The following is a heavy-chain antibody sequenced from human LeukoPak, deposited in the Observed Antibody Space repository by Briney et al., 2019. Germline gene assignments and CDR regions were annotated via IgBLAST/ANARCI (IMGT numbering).Heavy chain of an antibody. CDR3: ATGRIAAADRNDY. Sequence: PGGSLRLSCAASGFTVSSNYMSWVRQAPGKGLEWVSVIYSGGSTYYADSVKGRFTISRDNSKNTLYLQMNSLRAEDTAVHYCATGRIAAADRNDYWGQGTLVTVSS. J-gene: IGHJ4*02. CDR1: GFTVSSNY. D-gene: IGHD6-13*01. V-gene: IGHV3-66*02. CDR2: IYSGGST.